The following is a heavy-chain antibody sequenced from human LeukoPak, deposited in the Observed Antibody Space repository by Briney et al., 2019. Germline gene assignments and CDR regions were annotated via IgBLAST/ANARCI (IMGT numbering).Heavy chain of an antibody. CDR1: GFTFSSCE. Sequence: GGSLRLSCAASGFTFSSCEMNWVRQAPGKGLEWVSYISSSGSTIYYADSVKGRFTISRDNAKNTLYLQMNSLRAEDTAVYYCARGADSGYSSDNWGQGTLVSVSS. J-gene: IGHJ4*02. D-gene: IGHD3-9*01. CDR3: ARGADSGYSSDN. V-gene: IGHV3-48*03. CDR2: ISSSGSTI.